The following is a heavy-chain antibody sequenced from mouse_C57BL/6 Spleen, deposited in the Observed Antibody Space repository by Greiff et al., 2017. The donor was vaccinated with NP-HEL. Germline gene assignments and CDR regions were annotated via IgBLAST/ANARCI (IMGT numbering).Heavy chain of an antibody. CDR3: ARDDSNYENYYYAMDY. Sequence: EVQRVESGPGLVKPSQSLSLTCSVTGYSITSGYYWNWIRQFPGNKLEWMGYISYDGSNNYNPSLKNRISITRDTSKNQFFLKLNSVTTEDTATYYCARDDSNYENYYYAMDYWGQGTSVTVSS. D-gene: IGHD2-5*01. CDR2: ISYDGSN. J-gene: IGHJ4*01. CDR1: GYSITSGYY. V-gene: IGHV3-6*01.